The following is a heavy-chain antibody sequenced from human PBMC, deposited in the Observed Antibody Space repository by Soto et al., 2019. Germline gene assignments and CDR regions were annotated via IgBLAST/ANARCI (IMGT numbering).Heavy chain of an antibody. CDR3: ARGDSSGYYQYYFDY. CDR2: INSDGSST. Sequence: PGGSLRLSCAASGFTFSSYAMSWVRQAPGKGLVWVSRINSDGSSTSYADSVKGRFTISRDNAKNTLYLQMNSLRAEDTAVYYCARGDSSGYYQYYFDYWGQGTLVTVSS. CDR1: GFTFSSYA. V-gene: IGHV3-74*01. D-gene: IGHD3-22*01. J-gene: IGHJ4*02.